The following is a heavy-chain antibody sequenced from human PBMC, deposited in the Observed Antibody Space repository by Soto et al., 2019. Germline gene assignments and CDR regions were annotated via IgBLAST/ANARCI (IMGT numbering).Heavy chain of an antibody. D-gene: IGHD5-12*01. V-gene: IGHV3-74*01. CDR2: INSDGSST. CDR1: GFTFSSYW. Sequence: GGSMRLSCAASGFTFSSYWMHWDRQAPGKGLVWVSRINSDGSSTSYADSVKGRFTISRDNAKNTLYLQMNSLRAEDTAVFSGARRVSGYDYYLNFWGQGSLVTVSS. CDR3: ARRVSGYDYYLNF. J-gene: IGHJ4*02.